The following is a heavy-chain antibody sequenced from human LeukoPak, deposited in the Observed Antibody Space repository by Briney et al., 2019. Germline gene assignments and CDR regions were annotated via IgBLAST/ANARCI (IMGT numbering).Heavy chain of an antibody. J-gene: IGHJ4*02. V-gene: IGHV4-39*07. CDR2: IYYSGST. Sequence: SETLSLTCTVSGGSIRSSSYYWGWIRQPPGKGLEWIGSIYYSGSTYYNPSLKSRVTISVDTSKNQFSLKLSSVTAADTAVYYCARDRGEYSYAYDYWGQGTLVTVSS. CDR3: ARDRGEYSYAYDY. CDR1: GGSIRSSSYY. D-gene: IGHD5-18*01.